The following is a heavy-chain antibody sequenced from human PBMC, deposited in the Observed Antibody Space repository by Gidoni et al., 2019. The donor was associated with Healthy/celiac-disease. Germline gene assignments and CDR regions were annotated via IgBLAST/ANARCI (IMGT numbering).Heavy chain of an antibody. CDR2: IYYSGST. D-gene: IGHD3-10*01. J-gene: IGHJ4*02. CDR3: ARETMVRGVITFDY. Sequence: QFQLQESGPGLVKPSQTLSLTCTVSGGPISSGGYYWSWIRQHPGKGLEWIRYIYYSGSTYYNPSLKSRVTISVDTSKNQFSLKLSSVTAADTAVYYCARETMVRGVITFDYWGQGTLVTVSS. V-gene: IGHV4-31*03. CDR1: GGPISSGGYY.